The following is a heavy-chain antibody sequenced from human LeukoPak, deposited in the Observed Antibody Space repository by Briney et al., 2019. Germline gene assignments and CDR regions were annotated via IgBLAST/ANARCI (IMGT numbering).Heavy chain of an antibody. CDR1: GFTFSSYA. CDR2: ISGSGGST. V-gene: IGHV3-23*01. J-gene: IGHJ4*02. Sequence: GGSLRLSCAASGFTFSSYAMSWVRQAPGKGLEWVSGISGSGGSTYYADSVKGRFTIFRDNSKNTLYLQMNSLRAEDTAVYYCAKALREYYFDYWGQGTLVTVSS. CDR3: AKALREYYFDY. D-gene: IGHD3-10*01.